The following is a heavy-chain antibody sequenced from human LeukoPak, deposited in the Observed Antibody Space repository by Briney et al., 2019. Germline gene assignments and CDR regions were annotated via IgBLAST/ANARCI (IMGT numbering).Heavy chain of an antibody. D-gene: IGHD2-21*02. Sequence: SETLSLTCTVSGGSISSYYWSWIRQAQGKGLEWIGYIYYSGSTNYNPSLKSRVTISVDTTTNQFSLKLSSVTAADTAVYYCATTGGAYCGGDCPPDYWGQGTLVTVSS. CDR1: GGSISSYY. J-gene: IGHJ4*02. CDR2: IYYSGST. CDR3: ATTGGAYCGGDCPPDY. V-gene: IGHV4-59*08.